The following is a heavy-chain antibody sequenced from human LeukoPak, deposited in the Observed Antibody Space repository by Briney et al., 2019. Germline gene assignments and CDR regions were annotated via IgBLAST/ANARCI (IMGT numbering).Heavy chain of an antibody. CDR1: GYTFITYG. Sequence: ASVKVSCKSSGYTFITYGISWLRQAPGQGLEWMGWISAYNGNTNYAQKLQGRVTMTTDTSTSTAYMELRSLRSDDTAVYYCAREGRAAADYWGQGTLVTVSS. J-gene: IGHJ4*02. CDR2: ISAYNGNT. CDR3: AREGRAAADY. V-gene: IGHV1-18*01. D-gene: IGHD6-13*01.